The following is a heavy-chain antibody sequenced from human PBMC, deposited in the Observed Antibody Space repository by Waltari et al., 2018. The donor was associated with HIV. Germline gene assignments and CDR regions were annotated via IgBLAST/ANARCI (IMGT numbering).Heavy chain of an antibody. Sequence: VQLVQSGTEVKKPGASVKVSSKASAYTFTGYGTIWVRQAPGQGFEWMGWVNTYNGNTNYAQKFQGRVSMTTDTSTSTAYMELRSLRSDDTAIYFCARVATTETSQFYGMDVWGQGTTVTVSS. CDR2: VNTYNGNT. D-gene: IGHD2-2*01. CDR1: AYTFTGYG. V-gene: IGHV1-18*01. CDR3: ARVATTETSQFYGMDV. J-gene: IGHJ6*02.